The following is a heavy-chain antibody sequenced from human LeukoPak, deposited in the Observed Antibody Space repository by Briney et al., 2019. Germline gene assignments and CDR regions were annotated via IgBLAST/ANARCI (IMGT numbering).Heavy chain of an antibody. D-gene: IGHD6-13*01. J-gene: IGHJ4*02. CDR1: GGSFSGYY. Sequence: PSETLSLTCAVFGGSFSGYYWSWTRQPPGKGLEWIGEINHSGSTNYNPSLKSRVTISVDTSKNQFSLKLSSVTAADTAVYYCARAIAAAGTGDYWGQGTLVTVSS. V-gene: IGHV4-34*01. CDR2: INHSGST. CDR3: ARAIAAAGTGDY.